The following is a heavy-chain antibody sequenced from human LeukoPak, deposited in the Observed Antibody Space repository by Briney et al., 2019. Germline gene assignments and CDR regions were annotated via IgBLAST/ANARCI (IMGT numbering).Heavy chain of an antibody. CDR2: INPNSGGT. CDR1: GYTFTGFY. CDR3: ARRGPSGGSYYGMDV. D-gene: IGHD3-16*01. Sequence: ASVTVSCKASGYTFTGFYMHWVRQAPGQGLEWMGWINPNSGGTNYAQNFQGRVTMTRDTSISTAYMELNSLTSDDTAVYYCARRGPSGGSYYGMDVWGQGTTVTVSS. J-gene: IGHJ6*02. V-gene: IGHV1-2*02.